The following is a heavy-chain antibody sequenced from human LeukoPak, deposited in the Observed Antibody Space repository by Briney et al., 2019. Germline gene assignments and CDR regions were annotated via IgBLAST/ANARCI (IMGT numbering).Heavy chain of an antibody. CDR2: IIPIFGTA. V-gene: IGHV1-69*13. Sequence: SVKVSCKASGGTLSSYAISWVRQAPGQGLEWMGGIIPIFGTANYAQKFQGRVTITADESTSTAYMELSSLRSEDTAVYYCARDEAYYYGSGSYWYGMDVWGKGTTVTASS. J-gene: IGHJ6*04. CDR3: ARDEAYYYGSGSYWYGMDV. CDR1: GGTLSSYA. D-gene: IGHD3-10*01.